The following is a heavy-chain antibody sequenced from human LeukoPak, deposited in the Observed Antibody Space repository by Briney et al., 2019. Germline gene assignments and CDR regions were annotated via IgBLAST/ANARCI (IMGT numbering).Heavy chain of an antibody. Sequence: GGSLRLSCAASGFTFSSYWMSWVRQAPGKGLEWVANIKQDGSEKYYVDSVKGRFTISRDNAKNSLYLQMNSLRAEDTAVYYCARDPSSGWPKYYFDYWGQGTLVTVSS. CDR1: GFTFSSYW. CDR3: ARDPSSGWPKYYFDY. CDR2: IKQDGSEK. J-gene: IGHJ4*02. D-gene: IGHD6-19*01. V-gene: IGHV3-7*01.